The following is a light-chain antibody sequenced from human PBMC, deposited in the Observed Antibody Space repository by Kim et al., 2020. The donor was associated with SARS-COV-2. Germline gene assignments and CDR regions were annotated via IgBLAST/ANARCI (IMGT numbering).Light chain of an antibody. CDR1: QSVGRR. Sequence: SVTPVDRVTLYCRASQSVGRRLAGYHQKPGQAPRVLIHDASVRATGVPARISGSGSTTDFTLTISSLQSEDLGVYFCQQYHDRWTFGPGTKVDIK. CDR3: QQYHDRWT. CDR2: DAS. V-gene: IGKV3-15*01. J-gene: IGKJ1*01.